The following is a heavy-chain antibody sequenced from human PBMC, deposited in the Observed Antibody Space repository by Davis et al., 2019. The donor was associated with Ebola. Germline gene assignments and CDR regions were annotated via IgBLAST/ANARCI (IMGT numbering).Heavy chain of an antibody. D-gene: IGHD6-19*01. CDR2: IYYSGST. J-gene: IGHJ4*02. CDR1: GGSISSYY. V-gene: IGHV4-59*12. CDR3: AIGVAVGLGDY. Sequence: PSETLSLTCTVSGGSISSYYWSWIRQPPGKGLEWIGYIYYSGSTNYNPSLKSRVTISVDTSKNQFSLKLSSVTAADTAVYYCAIGVAVGLGDYWGQGTLVTVSS.